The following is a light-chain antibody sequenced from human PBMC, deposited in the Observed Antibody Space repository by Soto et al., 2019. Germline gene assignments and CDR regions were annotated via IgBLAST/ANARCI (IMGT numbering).Light chain of an antibody. Sequence: QSALTQPRSVSGSPGQSVTISCTGTSSDVGGYNYVSWYQQYTGKAPKLMIYDVTERPSGVPDRFSGSKSGNTASLTISGLQAEDDADYFCCSYAGASIFVFGTGTKVTVL. CDR1: SSDVGGYNY. J-gene: IGLJ1*01. V-gene: IGLV2-11*01. CDR2: DVT. CDR3: CSYAGASIFV.